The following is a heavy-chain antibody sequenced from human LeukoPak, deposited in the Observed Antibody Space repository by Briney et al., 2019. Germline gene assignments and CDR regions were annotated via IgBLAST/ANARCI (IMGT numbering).Heavy chain of an antibody. Sequence: GASVKVSCKASGYTFTSYYMHWVRQAPGQGLEWMGIINPSGGSTSSAQKFQGRVTMTRDTSTSTAYMELSSLRSEDTAVYYCARIKTGYHDAFDIWGQGTMVIVSS. J-gene: IGHJ3*02. CDR3: ARIKTGYHDAFDI. CDR2: INPSGGST. D-gene: IGHD3-9*01. CDR1: GYTFTSYY. V-gene: IGHV1-46*01.